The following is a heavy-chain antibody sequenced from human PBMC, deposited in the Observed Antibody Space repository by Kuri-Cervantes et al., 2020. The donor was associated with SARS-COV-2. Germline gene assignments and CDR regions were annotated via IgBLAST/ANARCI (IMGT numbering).Heavy chain of an antibody. D-gene: IGHD6-13*01. CDR2: IYTSGST. J-gene: IGHJ5*02. V-gene: IGHV4-4*07. CDR1: GGSISSYY. Sequence: GSLRLSCTVSGGSISSYYWSWIRQPAGKGLEWIGRIYTSGSTNYNPSLKSRVTMSVDTSKNQFSLKQSSVTAADTAVYYCARARYSSSYLYNWFDPWGQGTLVTVSS. CDR3: ARARYSSSYLYNWFDP.